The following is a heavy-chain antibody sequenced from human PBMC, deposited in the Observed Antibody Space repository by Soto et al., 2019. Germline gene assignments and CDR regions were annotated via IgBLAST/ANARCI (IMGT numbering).Heavy chain of an antibody. J-gene: IGHJ3*01. V-gene: IGHV3-74*01. CDR2: IHSDXTST. D-gene: IGHD2-21*02. CDR1: GFTFRYYW. CDR3: ARGDRGDFDL. Sequence: GXAXRLSCAASGFTFRYYWMHWVRQAPGQGMVWVPXIHSDXTSTTYADSVXXRFTISRXXAKKNLYMQMNSLRAEDTAVYYCARGDRGDFDLWRQGTMVTV.